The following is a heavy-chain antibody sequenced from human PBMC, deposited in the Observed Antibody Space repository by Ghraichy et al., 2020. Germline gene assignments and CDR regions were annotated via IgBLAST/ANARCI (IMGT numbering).Heavy chain of an antibody. D-gene: IGHD3-16*01. V-gene: IGHV3-23*01. CDR2: IGATGGSP. Sequence: GGSLRLSCAASGFTFSNYAMNWVRQAPGKGLEWVSVIGATGGSPYYADSVKGRFTISRDNSKNTLYLQMNSLRVEDTAVYYCAKDRVSWGDAFDIWGQGTMVTVSS. J-gene: IGHJ3*02. CDR3: AKDRVSWGDAFDI. CDR1: GFTFSNYA.